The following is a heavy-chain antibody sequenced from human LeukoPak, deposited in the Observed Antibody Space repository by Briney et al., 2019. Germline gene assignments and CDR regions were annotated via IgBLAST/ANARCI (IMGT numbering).Heavy chain of an antibody. D-gene: IGHD1-1*01. CDR1: GGSISSYY. J-gene: IGHJ6*03. CDR3: ASQVRLERRYYYYSMDV. CDR2: IYTSGST. V-gene: IGHV4-4*07. Sequence: SETLSLTCTVSGGSISSYYWSWIRQPAGKGLEWIGRIYTSGSTNYNPSLKSRVTMSVDTSKNQFSLKLSSVTAADTAVYYCASQVRLERRYYYYSMDVWGKGTTVTVSS.